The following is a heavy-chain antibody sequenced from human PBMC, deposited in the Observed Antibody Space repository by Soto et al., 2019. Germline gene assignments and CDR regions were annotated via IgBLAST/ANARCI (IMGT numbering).Heavy chain of an antibody. CDR3: ARDLTFDI. Sequence: GGSLRLSCAASGFTFSSHWMSWGRPAPGKGLEWVASIKGEGSEKYYMDSVRGRFTISRDNAKNSVYLQINSLRAEDTAVYYCARDLTFDIWGQGTMVTVSS. J-gene: IGHJ3*02. CDR1: GFTFSSHW. CDR2: IKGEGSEK. V-gene: IGHV3-7*01.